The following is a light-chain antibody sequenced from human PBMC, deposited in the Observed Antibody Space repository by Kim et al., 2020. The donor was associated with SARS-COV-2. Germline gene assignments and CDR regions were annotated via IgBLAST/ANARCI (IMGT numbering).Light chain of an antibody. CDR2: KKN. J-gene: IGLJ2*01. V-gene: IGLV1-47*01. CDR3: ASWDDSLSGVV. Sequence: GKRVTISCSGSDSNIGNNHIYWYQQLPGTAPKVLIYKKNQRPSGVPDRFSGSKSGTSGSLAISGLRSEDEADYYCASWDDSLSGVVFGGGTQLTVL. CDR1: DSNIGNNH.